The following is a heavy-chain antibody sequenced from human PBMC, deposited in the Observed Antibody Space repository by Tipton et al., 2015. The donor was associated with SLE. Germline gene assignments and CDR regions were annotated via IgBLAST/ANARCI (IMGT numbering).Heavy chain of an antibody. J-gene: IGHJ4*02. CDR2: IYTSGST. CDR1: GGSISSGSYY. V-gene: IGHV4-61*02. Sequence: GLVKPSETLSLTCTVSGGSISSGSYYWSWIRQPAGKGLEWIGRIYTSGSTNYNPSLKSRVTISVDTSKNQFSLKLSSVTAADTAVYYCGITAMVKRADYWGQGTLVTVSS. D-gene: IGHD5-18*01. CDR3: GITAMVKRADY.